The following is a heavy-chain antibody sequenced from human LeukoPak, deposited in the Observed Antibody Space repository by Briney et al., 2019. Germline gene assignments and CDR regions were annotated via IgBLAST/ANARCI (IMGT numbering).Heavy chain of an antibody. Sequence: GASVKVSCKASGYTFTSYDINWVRQATGQGLEWMGWMNPNSGNTGYAQKFQGRVTMTRNTSISTAYMELSSLRSEDTAVYYCARNQFVVVPAPKKGPYYYYMDVGDKGTTFPV. CDR2: MNPNSGNT. CDR3: ARNQFVVVPAPKKGPYYYYMDV. CDR1: GYTFTSYD. V-gene: IGHV1-8*01. J-gene: IGHJ6*03. D-gene: IGHD2-2*01.